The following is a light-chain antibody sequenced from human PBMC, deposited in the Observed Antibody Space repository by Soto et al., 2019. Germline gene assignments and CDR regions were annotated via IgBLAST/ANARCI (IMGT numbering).Light chain of an antibody. CDR1: QSVGSD. CDR2: AAS. V-gene: IGKV3-15*01. J-gene: IGKJ3*01. CDR3: QQYNDWPPS. Sequence: EIVMTQSPATLSVSPGESATLSCRASQSVGSDLAWYQQKPGQAPRLLIYAASTRATGVPARFSGSGSGTEFTLTISSLQTEDFVVYYCQQYNDWPPSFGRGTKVDIK.